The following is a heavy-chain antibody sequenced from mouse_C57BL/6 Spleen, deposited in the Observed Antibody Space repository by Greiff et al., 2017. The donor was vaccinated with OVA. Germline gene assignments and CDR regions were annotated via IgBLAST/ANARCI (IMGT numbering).Heavy chain of an antibody. CDR2: IDPSDSYT. CDR3: ARKDYYDAMDY. V-gene: IGHV1-69*01. CDR1: GYTFTSYW. D-gene: IGHD2-1*01. Sequence: QVQLQQSGAELVMPGASVKLSCKASGYTFTSYWMHWVKQRPGQGLEWIGEIDPSDSYTNYNQKFKGKSTLTVDKSSSTAYMQLSSLTSEDSAVYYCARKDYYDAMDYWGQGTSVTVSS. J-gene: IGHJ4*01.